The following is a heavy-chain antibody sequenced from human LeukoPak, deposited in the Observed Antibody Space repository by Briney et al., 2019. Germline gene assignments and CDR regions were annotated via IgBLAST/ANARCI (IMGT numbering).Heavy chain of an antibody. D-gene: IGHD1-26*01. CDR2: IYYSGST. Sequence: SETLSLTCSVSGASIGTSSYYWSWIRQPPGKGLEWIGYIYYSGSTNYNPSLKSRVTISVDTSKNQFSLKLSSVTAADTAVYYCARGGNYWPQWWFDPWGRGTLVSVSS. CDR3: ARGGNYWPQWWFDP. J-gene: IGHJ5*02. V-gene: IGHV4-61*01. CDR1: GASIGTSSYY.